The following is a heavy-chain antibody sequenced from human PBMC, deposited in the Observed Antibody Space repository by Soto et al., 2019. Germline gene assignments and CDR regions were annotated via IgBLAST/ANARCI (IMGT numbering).Heavy chain of an antibody. V-gene: IGHV3-23*01. CDR1: GFTFSSYA. J-gene: IGHJ6*02. Sequence: LRLSCAASGFTFSSYAMSWVRQAPGKGLEWVSAISGSGGSTYYADSVKGRFTISRDNSKNTLYLQMNSLRAEDTAVYYCAKAIVATIPYYYYGMDVWGQGTTVTVSS. CDR2: ISGSGGST. D-gene: IGHD5-12*01. CDR3: AKAIVATIPYYYYGMDV.